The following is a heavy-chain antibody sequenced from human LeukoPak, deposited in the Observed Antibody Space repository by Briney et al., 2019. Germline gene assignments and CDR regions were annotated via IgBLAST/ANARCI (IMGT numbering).Heavy chain of an antibody. J-gene: IGHJ4*02. V-gene: IGHV4-59*01. CDR1: GGSFSGYY. D-gene: IGHD1-26*01. CDR2: IYYSGST. CDR3: AREEALGSGSFDY. Sequence: NTSETLSLTCAVYGGSFSGYYWSWIRQPPGKGLEWIGYIYYSGSTSYNPSLKSRVTISVDTSKNQFSLKLSSVTAADTAVYYCAREEALGSGSFDYWGQGTLVTVSS.